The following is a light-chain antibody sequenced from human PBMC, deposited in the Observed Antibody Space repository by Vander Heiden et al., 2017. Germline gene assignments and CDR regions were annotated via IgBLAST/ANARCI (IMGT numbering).Light chain of an antibody. CDR2: SAS. Sequence: EIVMTQSPVTLSVSPGERATLSCRASQSLSSNLAWHQQKPGHAPRLLIYSASTRATGIPARFSGSGSGTEFTLTISSLQSEDFAVYYCQQYNSWPFTFGGGTKVEIK. J-gene: IGKJ4*01. CDR1: QSLSSN. V-gene: IGKV3-15*01. CDR3: QQYNSWPFT.